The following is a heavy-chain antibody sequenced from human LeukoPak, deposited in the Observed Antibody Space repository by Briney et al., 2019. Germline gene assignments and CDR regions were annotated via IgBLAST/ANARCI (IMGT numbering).Heavy chain of an antibody. CDR3: ARLERMGGYYPCVW. CDR2: ISAYNGNT. CDR1: GYTFTSYG. J-gene: IGHJ4*02. D-gene: IGHD3-3*01. V-gene: IGHV1-18*01. Sequence: ASVKVSCKASGYTFTSYGISWVRQAPGQGLEWMGWISAYNGNTNYAQKLQVRVTMTTDTSTSTAYMELRSLRSDDTAVYYCARLERMGGYYPCVWWGQGTLVTVSS.